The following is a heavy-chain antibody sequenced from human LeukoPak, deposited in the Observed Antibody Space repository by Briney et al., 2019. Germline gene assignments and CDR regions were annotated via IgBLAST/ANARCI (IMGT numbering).Heavy chain of an antibody. V-gene: IGHV1-2*02. J-gene: IGHJ4*02. D-gene: IGHD6-19*01. Sequence: SSVKVSCKASGYTFTGYYMHWVRQPPGQGLEWMGWINPNSGGTNYAQKFQGRVTMTRDTSISTAYMELSRLRSDDTAVYYCARQVAGTDFYFDYWGQGTLVTVSS. CDR3: ARQVAGTDFYFDY. CDR1: GYTFTGYY. CDR2: INPNSGGT.